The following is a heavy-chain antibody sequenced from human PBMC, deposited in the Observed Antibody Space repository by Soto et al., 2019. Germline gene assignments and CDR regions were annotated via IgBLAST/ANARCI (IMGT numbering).Heavy chain of an antibody. D-gene: IGHD3-22*01. J-gene: IGHJ4*02. CDR3: AKDPEGGINYYDSSGYWAY. CDR1: GFTFSSYA. CDR2: ISGSGGST. V-gene: IGHV3-23*01. Sequence: PGGSLRLSCAASGFTFSSYAMSWVRQAPGKGLEWVSAISGSGGSTYYADSVKGRFTISRDNSKNTLYLQMNSLRAEDTAVYYCAKDPEGGINYYDSSGYWAYWGQGTLVTVSS.